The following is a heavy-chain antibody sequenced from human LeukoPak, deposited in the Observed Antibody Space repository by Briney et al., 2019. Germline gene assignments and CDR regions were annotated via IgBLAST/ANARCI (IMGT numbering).Heavy chain of an antibody. J-gene: IGHJ4*02. CDR2: IYTSGST. CDR3: ARDYYGSGSYYHDH. Sequence: SETLSLTCTVSGGSISSYYWSWIRQPAGKGLEWIGRIYTSGSTNYNPSLKSRVTISVDTSKNQFSLKLSSVTAADTAVYYCARDYYGSGSYYHDHWGQGTLVTVSS. D-gene: IGHD3-10*01. V-gene: IGHV4-4*07. CDR1: GGSISSYY.